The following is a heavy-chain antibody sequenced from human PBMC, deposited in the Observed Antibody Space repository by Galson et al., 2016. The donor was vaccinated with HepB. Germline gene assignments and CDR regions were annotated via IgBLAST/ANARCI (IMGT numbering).Heavy chain of an antibody. J-gene: IGHJ5*02. Sequence: SLRLSCAASGFSFSSYSMNWVRQAPGKGLEWVSSISLSSTYISYADSLKGRFTISRDNAKNSLYLQMNSLRAEDTAVYYCAKDYASGSWDWFDPWGQRTLVTVSS. D-gene: IGHD3-10*01. CDR1: GFSFSSYS. V-gene: IGHV3-21*04. CDR2: ISLSSTYI. CDR3: AKDYASGSWDWFDP.